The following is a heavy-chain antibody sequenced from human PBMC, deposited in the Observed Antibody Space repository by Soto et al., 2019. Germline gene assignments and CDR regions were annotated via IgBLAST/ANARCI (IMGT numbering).Heavy chain of an antibody. D-gene: IGHD3-10*01. V-gene: IGHV4-59*12. CDR3: ARGPGTMAKIDY. CDR1: GASISSYY. J-gene: IGHJ4*02. CDR2: IYYSGST. Sequence: SETLSLTCSVSGASISSYYYTWIRQTPGKGLEWIGYIYYSGSTYYNPSLKSRVTISVDTSKNQFSLKLSSVTAADTAVYYCARGPGTMAKIDYWGQGTLVTVSS.